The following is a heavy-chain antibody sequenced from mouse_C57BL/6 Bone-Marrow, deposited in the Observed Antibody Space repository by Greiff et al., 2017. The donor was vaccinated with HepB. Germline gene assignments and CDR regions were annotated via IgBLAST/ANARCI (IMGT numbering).Heavy chain of an antibody. CDR2: IWSGGST. Sequence: QVQLKESGPGLVQPSQSLSITCTVSGFSLTSYGVHWVRQSPGKGLEWLGVIWSGGSTDYNAAFISRLSISKDNSTSQVFFKMNSLQADDTAIYCCASLLWAYWGQGTLVTVSA. CDR1: GFSLTSYG. CDR3: ASLLWAY. D-gene: IGHD2-10*01. J-gene: IGHJ3*01. V-gene: IGHV2-2*01.